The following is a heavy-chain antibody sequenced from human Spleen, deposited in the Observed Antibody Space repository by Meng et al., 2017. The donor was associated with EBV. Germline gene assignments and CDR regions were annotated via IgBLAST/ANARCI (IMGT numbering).Heavy chain of an antibody. CDR1: GDSIGSSHW. D-gene: IGHD3-22*01. CDR2: IYHRGST. Sequence: QVQLQESGPGLVKPSGTLSLTCAVSGDSIGSSHWWSWVRQPPGKGLEWIGKIYHRGSTNYNPSLKSRVTISVDKSKSQFSLKLTSVTAADTAVYYCARDYYGYNYFDYWGQGTLVTVSS. CDR3: ARDYYGYNYFDY. V-gene: IGHV4-4*02. J-gene: IGHJ4*02.